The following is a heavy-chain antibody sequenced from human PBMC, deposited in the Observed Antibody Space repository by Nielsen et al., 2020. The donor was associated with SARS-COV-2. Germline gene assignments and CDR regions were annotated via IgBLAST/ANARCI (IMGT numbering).Heavy chain of an antibody. J-gene: IGHJ6*02. CDR3: AKLGGSGSYDYYYGMDV. Sequence: SLRLSCAASGFTFSSYAMSWVRQAPGKGLEWVSGISWNSGSIGYADSVKGRFTISRDNAKNSLYLQMNSLRAEDTALYYCAKLGGSGSYDYYYGMDVWGQGTTVTVSS. CDR2: ISWNSGSI. CDR1: GFTFSSYA. D-gene: IGHD3-10*01. V-gene: IGHV3-9*01.